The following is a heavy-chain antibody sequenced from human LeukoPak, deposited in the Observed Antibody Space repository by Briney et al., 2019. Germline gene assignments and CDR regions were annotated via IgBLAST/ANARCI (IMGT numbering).Heavy chain of an antibody. V-gene: IGHV1-46*01. CDR1: GYTFTSNY. CDR3: ARGRKLDAYYYYYYVDV. CDR2: ISPSGGST. Sequence: ASVKVSCKAFGYTFTSNYMHWVRQAPGQGPEWMGVISPSGGSTTYAQKFQGRVTLTRDMATGTDYLELSTLGLEDKAGDDGARGRKLDAYYYYYYVDVWGKGTTVTVSS. D-gene: IGHD6-6*01. J-gene: IGHJ6*03.